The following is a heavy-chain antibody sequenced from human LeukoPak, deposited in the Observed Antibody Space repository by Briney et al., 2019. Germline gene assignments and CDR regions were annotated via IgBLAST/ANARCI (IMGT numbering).Heavy chain of an antibody. CDR1: GYTFTGYG. CDR2: ITTYNRHT. V-gene: IGHV1-18*01. CDR3: GSGALSSSLSFDY. J-gene: IGHJ4*02. Sequence: ASVKVSRKASGYTFTGYGISWVRQAPGQGLEWMGWITTYNRHTNETHKLQGRVTMTTETSTKPAYMQLRSLRFDDTAVYYCGSGALSSSLSFDYWRQGTLVTV. D-gene: IGHD6-6*01.